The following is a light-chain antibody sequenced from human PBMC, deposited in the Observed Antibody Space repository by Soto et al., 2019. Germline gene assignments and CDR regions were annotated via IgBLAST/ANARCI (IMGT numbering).Light chain of an antibody. CDR3: QQSYSLPRT. Sequence: DIQMTQSPSTLSASVGDRVTITCRASQTINTYLNWYQQKPGKAPSLLIYASSYLESGVPSRFSGSGSGTDFTLTISSLQPEDSATYYCQQSYSLPRTFGQGTEVEIK. CDR2: ASS. V-gene: IGKV1-39*01. CDR1: QTINTY. J-gene: IGKJ1*01.